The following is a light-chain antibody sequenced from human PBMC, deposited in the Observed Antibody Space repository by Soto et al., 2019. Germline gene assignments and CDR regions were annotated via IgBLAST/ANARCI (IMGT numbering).Light chain of an antibody. Sequence: QSALTQPASVTGSPGQSITISCTGTSSDIGRYDYVSWFQQHPGRAPRLLIYEVINRPSGVSTRFSGSKSGNTASLTISGLQAGDEADFYCCSFTASKTWVFGGGTKVTVL. CDR2: EVI. CDR3: CSFTASKTWV. V-gene: IGLV2-14*01. J-gene: IGLJ3*02. CDR1: SSDIGRYDY.